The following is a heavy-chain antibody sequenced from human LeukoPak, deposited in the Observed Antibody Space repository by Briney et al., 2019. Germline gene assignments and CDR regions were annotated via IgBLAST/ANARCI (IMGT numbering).Heavy chain of an antibody. CDR2: INPNSGGT. J-gene: IGHJ6*03. D-gene: IGHD5-12*01. Sequence: ASVNVSCKASGYTFTGYYMHWVRQAPGQGLEWMGWINPNSGGTNYAQKFQGRVTMTRDTSISTAYMELSRLRSDDTAVYYCARGPRMVATIGNDYYYYYMDVWGKGTTVTVSS. CDR1: GYTFTGYY. V-gene: IGHV1-2*02. CDR3: ARGPRMVATIGNDYYYYYMDV.